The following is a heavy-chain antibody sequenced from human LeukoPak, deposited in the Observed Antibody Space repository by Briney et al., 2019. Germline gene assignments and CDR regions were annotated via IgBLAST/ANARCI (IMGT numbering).Heavy chain of an antibody. CDR2: IWYDGSNK. CDR3: ARDGITFGGVIVKAPGYFDY. V-gene: IGHV3-33*01. J-gene: IGHJ4*02. D-gene: IGHD3-16*02. CDR1: GFTFSSYG. Sequence: PGGSLRLSCAASGFTFSSYGMHWVRQAPGKGLEWVAVIWYDGSNKYYADFVKGRFTISRDNSKNTLYLQMNSLRAEDTAVYYCARDGITFGGVIVKAPGYFDYWGQGTLVTVSS.